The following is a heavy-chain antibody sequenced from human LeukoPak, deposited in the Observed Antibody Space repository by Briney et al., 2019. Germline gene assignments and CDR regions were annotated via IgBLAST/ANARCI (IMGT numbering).Heavy chain of an antibody. CDR1: GYTFSSYY. CDR3: ARAYSGYGGYFDY. CDR2: INPDGGST. V-gene: IGHV1-46*01. Sequence: ASVKVSCKASGYTFSSYYLHWVQQAPGRGLEWMGIINPDGGSTTYAQKIQGRVTMTRDMSTSTVYMEVSSLRSEDTAVYYCARAYSGYGGYFDYWGQGTLVTVSS. J-gene: IGHJ4*02. D-gene: IGHD5-12*01.